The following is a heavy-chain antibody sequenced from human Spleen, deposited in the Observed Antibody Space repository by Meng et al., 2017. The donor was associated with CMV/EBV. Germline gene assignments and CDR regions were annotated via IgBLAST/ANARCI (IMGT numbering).Heavy chain of an antibody. CDR2: IWYDGSKK. V-gene: IGHV3-33*06. J-gene: IGHJ6*02. CDR1: GFTFSSYG. D-gene: IGHD3-3*01. Sequence: GGSLRLSCAASGFTFSSYGMHWVRQAPGKGLEWVAVIWYDGSKKYYADSVKGRFTIARDNSKNTLYLQMNSLRAEDTAVYYCAKDQDDFWSGSTWMHGMDVWGQGTTVTVSS. CDR3: AKDQDDFWSGSTWMHGMDV.